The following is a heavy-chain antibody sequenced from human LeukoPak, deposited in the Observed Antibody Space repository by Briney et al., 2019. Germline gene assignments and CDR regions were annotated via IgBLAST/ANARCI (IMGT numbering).Heavy chain of an antibody. Sequence: SETLSFTCTVSGGSISSSSYCWGWIRQPPGKGLEWIGSIYYSGSTYYNPSLKSRVTISVDTSKNQFSLKLSSVTAADTAVYYCARGLRYRFDPWGQGTLVTVSS. J-gene: IGHJ5*02. V-gene: IGHV4-39*07. CDR3: ARGLRYRFDP. D-gene: IGHD3-9*01. CDR2: IYYSGST. CDR1: GGSISSSSYC.